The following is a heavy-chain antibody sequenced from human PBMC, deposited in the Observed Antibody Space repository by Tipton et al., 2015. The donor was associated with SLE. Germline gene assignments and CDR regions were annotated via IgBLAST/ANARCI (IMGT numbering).Heavy chain of an antibody. V-gene: IGHV4-59*12. CDR1: GGSIRSYY. J-gene: IGHJ4*02. CDR3: ARDPYDSWSDYQATFDY. CDR2: IYHSGIT. Sequence: GLVKPSETLSLTCTVSGGSIRSYYWTWIRQPPGKRLEWIAYIYHSGITNYNPSLQSRVTMSVDTSKNQFSLKLTSVTAADTAVYYCARDPYDSWSDYQATFDYWGQGTLVTVSP. D-gene: IGHD3-3*01.